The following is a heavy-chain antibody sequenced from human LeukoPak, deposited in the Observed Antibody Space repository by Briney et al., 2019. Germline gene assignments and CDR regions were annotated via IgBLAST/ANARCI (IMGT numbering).Heavy chain of an antibody. D-gene: IGHD1-26*01. CDR1: GYNFIDHY. CDR3: ARSVWYSGSYGFDY. V-gene: IGHV1-2*02. J-gene: IGHJ4*02. CDR2: INPNSDAT. Sequence: ASVKVSCKASGYNFIDHYIYWLRQAPGQGLEWMGWINPNSDATNYAQKFQGRITMTGETSMNTAHMELSRLTSDDTAMYFCARSVWYSGSYGFDYWGQGTLVRVAS.